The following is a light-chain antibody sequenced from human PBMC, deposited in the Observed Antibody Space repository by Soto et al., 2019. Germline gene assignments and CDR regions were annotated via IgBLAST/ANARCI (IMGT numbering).Light chain of an antibody. CDR1: QTVGSTY. CDR2: GAS. V-gene: IGKV3D-20*01. Sequence: EIVLTQSPATLSLSPGERATLSCGASQTVGSTYLGWFQQKPGLAPRLLFYGASSRATGIPHRFSGSGSGTDFTLTISRLEPEDFAVCYCQHYGKSAWTFGQGTKVEIK. J-gene: IGKJ1*01. CDR3: QHYGKSAWT.